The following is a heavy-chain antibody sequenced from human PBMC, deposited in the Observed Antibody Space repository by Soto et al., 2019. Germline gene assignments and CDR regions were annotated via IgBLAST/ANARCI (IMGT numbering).Heavy chain of an antibody. CDR3: ARGQSDTAMTNYYYYYGMDV. D-gene: IGHD5-18*01. CDR1: GFTFSSYW. Sequence: PGGSLRLSCAASGFTFSSYWMHWVRQAPGKGLVWVSRINSDGSSTSYADSVKGRFTISRDNAKNTLYLQMNSLRAEDTAVYYCARGQSDTAMTNYYYYYGMDVWGQGTTVTVSS. J-gene: IGHJ6*02. V-gene: IGHV3-74*01. CDR2: INSDGSST.